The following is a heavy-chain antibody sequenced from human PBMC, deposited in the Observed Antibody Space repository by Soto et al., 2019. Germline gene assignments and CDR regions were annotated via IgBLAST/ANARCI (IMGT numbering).Heavy chain of an antibody. D-gene: IGHD1-1*01. V-gene: IGHV1-69*13. J-gene: IGHJ3*02. CDR2: IIPISGTA. Sequence: LVKVSCKTSGGTFSGFALSWVRQAPGQGLEWMGGIIPISGTANYAQKFQGRVTISADESTSTAYMELSSLRYEDTAVYFCARGTNWNDPTAFDIWGQGTMVTVSS. CDR3: ARGTNWNDPTAFDI. CDR1: GGTFSGFA.